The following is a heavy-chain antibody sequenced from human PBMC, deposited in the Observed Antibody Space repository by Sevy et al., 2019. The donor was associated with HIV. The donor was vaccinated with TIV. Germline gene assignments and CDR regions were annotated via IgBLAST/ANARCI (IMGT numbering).Heavy chain of an antibody. J-gene: IGHJ4*02. CDR2: IYYNGHI. CDR1: GGSISNYY. CDR3: AGENAWGRGYS. Sequence: SETLSLTCTVSGGSISNYYWNWIRQPPGKGLEWIANIYYNGHINYNPSLKSRVTLSLDTSKNQFSLRLSSVTAADTAMYYCAGENAWGRGYSWGQGTLVTVPS. D-gene: IGHD1-26*01. V-gene: IGHV4-59*08.